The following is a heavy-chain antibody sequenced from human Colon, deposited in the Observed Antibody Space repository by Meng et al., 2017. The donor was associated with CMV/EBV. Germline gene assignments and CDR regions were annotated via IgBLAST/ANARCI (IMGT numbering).Heavy chain of an antibody. CDR1: GFTFSSYE. J-gene: IGHJ4*02. V-gene: IGHV3-48*03. CDR3: VRDGGYYETSGYPVGLDY. D-gene: IGHD3-22*01. Sequence: GESLKISCAASGFTFSSYEMNWVRQAPGEGLEWVSYINARGSTIYYADSVKGRFTISRDNARDSLYLQMSSLRAEDTAVYYCVRDGGYYETSGYPVGLDYWGQGTLVTVSS. CDR2: INARGSTI.